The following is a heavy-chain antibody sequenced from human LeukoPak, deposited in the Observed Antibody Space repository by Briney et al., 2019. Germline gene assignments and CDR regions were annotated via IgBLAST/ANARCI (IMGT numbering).Heavy chain of an antibody. J-gene: IGHJ6*03. CDR3: IRGDSGAYYLDV. Sequence: PGGSLRLSCSASGFTFSSYAMSWVRQAPGKGLEWVSAISGSGGSTYYADSVKGRFTISRDNSKNTLYLQMNSLRAEDTAVYYCIRGDSGAYYLDVWGKGTTVTVSS. CDR1: GFTFSSYA. V-gene: IGHV3-23*01. D-gene: IGHD7-27*01. CDR2: ISGSGGST.